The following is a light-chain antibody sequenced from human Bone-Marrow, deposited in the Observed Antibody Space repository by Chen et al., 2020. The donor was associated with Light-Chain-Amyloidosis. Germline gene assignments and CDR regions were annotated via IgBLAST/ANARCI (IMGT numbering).Light chain of an antibody. Sequence: SSELTQPPSVSAPPGQTARITCSGDDLPTKYAYWYQQKPGQAPVLVIHRDTERPSGISERFSGSSSGTTATLTISGVQAEDEADYHCQSADSSGTYEVIFGGGTKLTVL. CDR3: QSADSSGTYEVI. J-gene: IGLJ2*01. CDR1: DLPTKY. V-gene: IGLV3-25*03. CDR2: RDT.